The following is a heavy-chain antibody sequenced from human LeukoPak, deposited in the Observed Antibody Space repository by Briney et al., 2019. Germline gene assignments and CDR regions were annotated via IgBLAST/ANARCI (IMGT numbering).Heavy chain of an antibody. J-gene: IGHJ4*02. CDR1: GYTFTSYG. CDR2: ISAYNGNT. V-gene: IGHV1-18*01. Sequence: ASVKVSCKASGYTFTSYGISWVRQAPGQGLEWMGWISAYNGNTNYAQKLQGRVTMTTDTSTSTAYMELRSLRSDDTAVYYCAKERGYYYDSSGWVDYWGQGTLVTVSS. D-gene: IGHD3-22*01. CDR3: AKERGYYYDSSGWVDY.